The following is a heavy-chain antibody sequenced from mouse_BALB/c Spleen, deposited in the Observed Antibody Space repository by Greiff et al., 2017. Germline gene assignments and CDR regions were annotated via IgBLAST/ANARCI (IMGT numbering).Heavy chain of an antibody. J-gene: IGHJ3*01. D-gene: IGHD1-2*01. CDR1: GFTFSSYA. Sequence: EVKLVESGGGLVKPGGSLKLSCAASGFTFSSYAMSWVRQTPEKRLEWVASISSGGSTYYPDSVKGRFTISRDNARNILYLQMSSLRSEDTAMYYCARGLDYYGAWFAYWGQGTLVTVSA. V-gene: IGHV5-6-5*01. CDR3: ARGLDYYGAWFAY. CDR2: ISSGGST.